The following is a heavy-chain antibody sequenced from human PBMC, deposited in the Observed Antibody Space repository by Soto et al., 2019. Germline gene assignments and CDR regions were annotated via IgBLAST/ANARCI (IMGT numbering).Heavy chain of an antibody. CDR1: GFTFSSYG. D-gene: IGHD6-19*01. CDR3: ASLKGAAGTFFGGRDETDY. J-gene: IGHJ4*02. V-gene: IGHV3-33*01. Sequence: PGGSLRLSCAASGFTFSSYGMHWVRQAPGKGLEWVAVIWYDGSNKYYADSVKGRFTISRDNSKNTLYLQMNSLRAEDTAVYYCASLKGAAGTFFGGRDETDYWGQGTLVTVSS. CDR2: IWYDGSNK.